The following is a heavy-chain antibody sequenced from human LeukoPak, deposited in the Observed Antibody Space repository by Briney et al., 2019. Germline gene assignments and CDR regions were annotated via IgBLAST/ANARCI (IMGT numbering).Heavy chain of an antibody. CDR3: ARDYSSGWYFWFDP. CDR1: GYTFTSYD. D-gene: IGHD6-19*01. V-gene: IGHV1-8*01. Sequence: ASVKVSCKASGYTFTSYDINWVRQATGQGLGWMGWMNPNSGNTGYAQKFQGRVTMTRNTSISTAYMELSSLRSEDTAVYYCARDYSSGWYFWFDPWGQGTLVTVSS. J-gene: IGHJ5*02. CDR2: MNPNSGNT.